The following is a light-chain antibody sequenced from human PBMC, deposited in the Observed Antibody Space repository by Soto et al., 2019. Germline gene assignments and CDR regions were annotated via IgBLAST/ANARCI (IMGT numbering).Light chain of an antibody. J-gene: IGKJ4*01. CDR3: QQLSIYPLA. CDR2: VTS. CDR1: QGMSSY. V-gene: IGKV1-9*01. Sequence: IQLTQSPSSLSASVGDRVTLTCRASQGMSSYLAWYQQKPGKAPKLLIYVTSTLQTGVPSRFSGSRSGADFTLTISSRQPEDSATYYCQQLSIYPLAFGGGTKVEIK.